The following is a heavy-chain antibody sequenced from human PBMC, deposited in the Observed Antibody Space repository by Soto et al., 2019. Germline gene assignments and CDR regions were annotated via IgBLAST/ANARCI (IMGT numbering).Heavy chain of an antibody. CDR3: ARDTARAMVRIYYGMDV. V-gene: IGHV3-30*03. CDR1: GCTFSSYG. D-gene: IGHD3-10*01. Sequence: GGSLRLSCVASGCTFSSYGMHWVRQAPGKGLEWVAVITIDGSNKNYADSVKGRFTISRDNSKNTLYLQMNSLRAEDTAVYYCARDTARAMVRIYYGMDVWGQGTTVTVSS. J-gene: IGHJ6*02. CDR2: ITIDGSNK.